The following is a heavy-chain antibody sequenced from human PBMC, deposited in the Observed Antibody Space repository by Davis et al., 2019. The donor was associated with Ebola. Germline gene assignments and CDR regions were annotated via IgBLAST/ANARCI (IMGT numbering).Heavy chain of an antibody. CDR3: ARRSSQALD. V-gene: IGHV3-30*03. J-gene: IGHJ4*02. CDR2: ISYDGSNK. CDR1: GFTFSSYG. Sequence: GGSLRLSCAASGFTFSSYGMHWVRQAPGKGLEWVAVISYDGSNKYYADSVKGRFIISRDNAKNSLYLQMNSLRAEDTAVYYCARRSSQALDWGQGTLVTVSS. D-gene: IGHD6-6*01.